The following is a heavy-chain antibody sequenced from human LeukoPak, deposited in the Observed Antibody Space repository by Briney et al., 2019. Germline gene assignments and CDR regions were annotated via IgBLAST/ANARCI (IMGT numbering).Heavy chain of an antibody. D-gene: IGHD3-22*01. CDR1: GITLSSYW. Sequence: PGGSLRLSCVASGITLSSYWLSWVRQAPGKGPEWVANIRGDGVEKYYVASVQGRFTTSRDNAENSLSLQMNNLRAEDTAVYYCARITNSGSYWVFDYWGQGTLVTVSS. V-gene: IGHV3-7*04. CDR2: IRGDGVEK. CDR3: ARITNSGSYWVFDY. J-gene: IGHJ4*02.